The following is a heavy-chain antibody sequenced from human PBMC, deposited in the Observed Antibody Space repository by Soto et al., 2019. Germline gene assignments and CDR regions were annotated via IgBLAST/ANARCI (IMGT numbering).Heavy chain of an antibody. CDR3: ARHPYDSSGYYHNWFDP. CDR1: GYSFTRYW. J-gene: IGHJ5*02. D-gene: IGHD3-22*01. V-gene: IGHV5-10-1*01. CDR2: IDPSDSYT. Sequence: EVQLVQSGAEVKKPGESLRISCKGSGYSFTRYWIYWVRQMPGKGLEWMGRIDPSDSYTHYSPSFQGHVTISADKSISTAYLQWSSLKASDTAMYYCARHPYDSSGYYHNWFDPWGQGTLVTVSS.